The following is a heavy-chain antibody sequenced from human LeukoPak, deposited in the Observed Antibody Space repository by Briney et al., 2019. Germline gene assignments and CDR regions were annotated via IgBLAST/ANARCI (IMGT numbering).Heavy chain of an antibody. CDR3: ARGYRQQPTY. CDR2: MNHSGST. D-gene: IGHD6-13*01. V-gene: IGHV4-34*01. Sequence: YETLSLTRPVYGGSFIGLYLSWMRQPPGKGLEWIGEMNHSGSTNYNPSLKSRVTISVDTSKNQFSLKLSSVTAADTAVYYCARGYRQQPTYWGQGTLVTVSS. J-gene: IGHJ4*02. CDR1: GGSFIGLY.